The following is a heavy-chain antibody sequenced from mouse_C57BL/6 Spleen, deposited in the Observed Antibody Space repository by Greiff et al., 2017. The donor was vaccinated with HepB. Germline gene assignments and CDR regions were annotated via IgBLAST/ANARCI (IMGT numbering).Heavy chain of an antibody. CDR2: IYPGDGDT. CDR1: FYSFLIYF. V-gene: IGHV1-80*01. Sequence: SFNSSFYSFLIYFINFFNHIPLNFLELILQIYPGDGDTNYNGKFKGKATLTADKSSSTAYMQLSSLTSEDSAVYFCARGGGSYWYFDVWGTGTTVTVSS. CDR3: ARGGGSYWYFDV. J-gene: IGHJ1*03.